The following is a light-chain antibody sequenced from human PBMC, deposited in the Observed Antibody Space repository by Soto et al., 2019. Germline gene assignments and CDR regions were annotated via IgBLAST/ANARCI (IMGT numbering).Light chain of an antibody. CDR1: QSVSSSY. CDR2: GAA. Sequence: EIVLTQSPGTLYLSRGERATLSCRASQSVSSSYLAWYQQKPGQAPRLLIYGAASRATGIPDRFSGSGSGTNFTLTISRLEPEDFAVYYYQQYGSTVLGTFGQVTKLELK. V-gene: IGKV3-20*01. CDR3: QQYGSTVLGT. J-gene: IGKJ2*01.